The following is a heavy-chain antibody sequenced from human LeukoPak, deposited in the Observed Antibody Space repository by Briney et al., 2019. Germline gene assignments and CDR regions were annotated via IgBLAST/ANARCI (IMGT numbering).Heavy chain of an antibody. V-gene: IGHV3-23*01. CDR2: ISGSGGST. Sequence: GGSLRLSCAASGFTFSSYAMSWVRQAPGKGLEWVSAISGSGGSTYYADSVKGRFTISRDNSKNTLYLQMNSLRAEDTAVYYCAKSHPDSIVVVPAAILYFDYWGQGTLVTVS. D-gene: IGHD2-2*01. CDR3: AKSHPDSIVVVPAAILYFDY. CDR1: GFTFSSYA. J-gene: IGHJ4*02.